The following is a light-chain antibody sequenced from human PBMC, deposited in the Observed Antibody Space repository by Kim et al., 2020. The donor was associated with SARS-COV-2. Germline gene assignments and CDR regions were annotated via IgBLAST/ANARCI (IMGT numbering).Light chain of an antibody. J-gene: IGKJ1*01. CDR3: HQYVYSPWT. CDR1: GRIRNNY. V-gene: IGKV3-20*01. CDR2: GAS. Sequence: PPGERANLSCSASGRIRNNYVAWYQQKRGQAPRVLIYGASTRATGIPDRFSGSGSGTDFTLTVSRLEAEDSAVYYCHQYVYSPWTFGQGTRVEIK.